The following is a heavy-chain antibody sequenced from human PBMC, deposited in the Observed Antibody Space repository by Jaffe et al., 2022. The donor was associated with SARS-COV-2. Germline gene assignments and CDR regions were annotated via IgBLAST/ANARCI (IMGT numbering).Heavy chain of an antibody. CDR2: ISSSSSYI. D-gene: IGHD2-8*02. CDR1: GFTFSSYS. CDR3: ARDTDGGELTLPGDYYYGMDV. V-gene: IGHV3-21*01. Sequence: EVQLVESGGGLVKPGGSLRLSCAASGFTFSSYSMNWVRQAPGKGLEWVSSISSSSSYIYYADSVKGRFTISRDNAKNSLYLQMNSLRAEDTAVYYCARDTDGGELTLPGDYYYGMDVWGQGTTVTVSS. J-gene: IGHJ6*02.